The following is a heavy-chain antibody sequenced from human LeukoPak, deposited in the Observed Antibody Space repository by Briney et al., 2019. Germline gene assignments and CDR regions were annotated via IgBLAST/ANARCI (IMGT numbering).Heavy chain of an antibody. Sequence: SETLSLTCTVSGGSISSGGYYWSWIRQPPGKGLEWIGYIYHSGSTYYNPSLKSRVTISVDTSKNQFSLKLSSVTAADTAVYYCARGQQLVLYYFDYWGQGTLVTVSS. CDR2: IYHSGST. CDR3: ARGQQLVLYYFDY. J-gene: IGHJ4*02. D-gene: IGHD6-13*01. CDR1: GGSISSGGYY. V-gene: IGHV4-30-2*01.